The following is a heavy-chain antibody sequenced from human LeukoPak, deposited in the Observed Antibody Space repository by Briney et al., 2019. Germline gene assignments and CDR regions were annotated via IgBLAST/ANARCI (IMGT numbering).Heavy chain of an antibody. V-gene: IGHV1-2*06. CDR2: INPNSGGT. CDR3: ARIRNYYDSSGYPFDY. D-gene: IGHD3-22*01. CDR1: GYTFTGYY. Sequence: ASVKVSCKASGYTFTGYYMHWVRQAPGQGLEWMGRINPNSGGTNYAQKFQGRVTMTRDTSISTAYMELSRLRSDDMAVYYCARIRNYYDSSGYPFDYWGQGTLVTVSS. J-gene: IGHJ4*02.